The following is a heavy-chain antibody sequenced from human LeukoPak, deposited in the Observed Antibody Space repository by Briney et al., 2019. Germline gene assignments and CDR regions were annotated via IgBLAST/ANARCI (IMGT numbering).Heavy chain of an antibody. CDR3: TNDPVDTAMVTIPHYHYYMDV. CDR1: GFTFSGSA. D-gene: IGHD5-18*01. CDR2: IRSKANSYAT. J-gene: IGHJ6*03. Sequence: PGGSLRLSCAASGFTFSGSAMHWVRQASGKGLEWVGRIRSKANSYATAYAASVKGRFTISRDDSKNTAYLQMNSLKTEDTAVYYCTNDPVDTAMVTIPHYHYYMDVWGKGTTVTVSS. V-gene: IGHV3-73*01.